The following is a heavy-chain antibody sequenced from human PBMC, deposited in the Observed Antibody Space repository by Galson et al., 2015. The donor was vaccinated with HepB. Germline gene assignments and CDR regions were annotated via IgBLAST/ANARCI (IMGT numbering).Heavy chain of an antibody. CDR3: AKDASYFYVLDV. CDR1: GFTFSSYA. CDR2: IRGSGGST. Sequence: SLRLSCAASGFTFSSYAMSWVRQAPGKGLEWVSTIRGSGGSTNYADSVKGRFTISRDNSKNTVYLQMNSLRAEDTAVYYCAKDASYFYVLDVWGQGTTVTVSS. J-gene: IGHJ6*02. V-gene: IGHV3-23*01.